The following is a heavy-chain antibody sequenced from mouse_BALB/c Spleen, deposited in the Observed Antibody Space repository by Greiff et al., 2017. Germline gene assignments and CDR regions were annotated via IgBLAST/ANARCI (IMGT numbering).Heavy chain of an antibody. V-gene: IGHV1S135*01. CDR3: ARSDYYGSSYGAMDY. J-gene: IGHJ4*01. CDR2: IDPFNGGT. CDR1: GYSFTSYY. D-gene: IGHD1-1*01. Sequence: EVQRVESGPELMKPGASVKISCKASGYSFTSYYMHWVKQSHGKSLEWIGYIDPFNGGTSYNQKFKGKATLTVDKSSSTAYMHLSSLTSEDSAVYYCARSDYYGSSYGAMDYWGQGTSVTVSS.